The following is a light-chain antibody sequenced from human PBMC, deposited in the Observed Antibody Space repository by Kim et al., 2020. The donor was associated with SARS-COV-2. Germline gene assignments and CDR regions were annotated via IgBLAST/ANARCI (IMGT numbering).Light chain of an antibody. V-gene: IGLV6-57*03. CDR2: EDN. J-gene: IGLJ2*01. CDR1: SGGIASNY. CDR3: QSYDSSNYVV. Sequence: KTVTISCTRSSGGIASNYVQWYQQRPGSAPTPVIYEDNQRSSGVPDRFSGSIDSSSNSASLTISGLKTEDEADYYCQSYDSSNYVVFGGGTQLTVL.